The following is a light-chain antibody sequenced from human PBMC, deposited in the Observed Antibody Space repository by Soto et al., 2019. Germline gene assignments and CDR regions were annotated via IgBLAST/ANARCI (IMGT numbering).Light chain of an antibody. J-gene: IGKJ3*01. CDR1: QGISNY. V-gene: IGKV1-27*01. CDR3: QKYNSAPFT. CDR2: AAS. Sequence: DIQMTQSPSSLSASVGDRVTITCRASQGISNYLAWYQQKPGKVPKLLIYAASTLQSGVTSWFSCSGYGTDFTLTISSMLPEDVETYYCQKYNSAPFTLGPGTKVDIK.